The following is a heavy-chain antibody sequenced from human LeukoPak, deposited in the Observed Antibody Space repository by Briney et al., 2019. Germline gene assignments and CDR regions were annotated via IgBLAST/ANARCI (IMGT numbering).Heavy chain of an antibody. CDR2: MYSGGDT. Sequence: GGSLRLSCAASGFTFRTYAMSWVRQAPGKGLEWVSVMYSGGDTYYANSVKGRFTFSRDISKNTLYLQMNGLRTEDTAMYYCARDAPQVPAAGVLASWGQGTLVTVSS. CDR3: ARDAPQVPAAGVLAS. D-gene: IGHD6-13*01. CDR1: GFTFRTYA. V-gene: IGHV3-53*01. J-gene: IGHJ5*02.